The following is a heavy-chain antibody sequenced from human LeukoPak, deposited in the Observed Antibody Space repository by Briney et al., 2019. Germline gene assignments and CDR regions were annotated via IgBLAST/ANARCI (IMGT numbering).Heavy chain of an antibody. CDR1: GFTFSSYG. CDR3: AKAVAAAGTTWYFDL. J-gene: IGHJ2*01. Sequence: PGRSLRLSCAASGFTFSSYGMHWVRQAPGKGLEWVAVIWYGGSNKYYADSVKGRFTISRDNSKNTLYLQMNSLRAEDTAVYYCAKAVAAAGTTWYFDLWGRGTLVTVSS. V-gene: IGHV3-30*18. CDR2: IWYGGSNK. D-gene: IGHD6-13*01.